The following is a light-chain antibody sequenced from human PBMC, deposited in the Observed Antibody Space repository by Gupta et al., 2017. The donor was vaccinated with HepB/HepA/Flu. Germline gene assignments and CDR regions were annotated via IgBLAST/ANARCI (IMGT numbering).Light chain of an antibody. CDR2: GAS. V-gene: IGKV3-15*01. Sequence: EIVMTQSPATLSVSPGERATLSCRASQSVSSKLAWYQQKPGQAPRLLIYGASTGATGIPARFSGSGSGTDFTLTISSLQSEDFAVYYCQQDNNWPLTCGHGTKVDIK. CDR1: QSVSSK. CDR3: QQDNNWPLT. J-gene: IGKJ3*01.